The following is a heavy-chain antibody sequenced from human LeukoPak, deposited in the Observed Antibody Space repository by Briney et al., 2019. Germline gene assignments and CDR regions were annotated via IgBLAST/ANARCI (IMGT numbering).Heavy chain of an antibody. D-gene: IGHD3-10*01. J-gene: IGHJ5*02. CDR2: IYANGNT. Sequence: GGSLRLSCAVSGFTVSGNYITWVRQAPGKGLEWVSVIYANGNTYYADSMQGRLTIPRDKSKNTVFLQMNSLRAEDTAMYYCARVGEGELGNWFDPWGQGTLVTVSS. V-gene: IGHV3-53*01. CDR1: GFTVSGNY. CDR3: ARVGEGELGNWFDP.